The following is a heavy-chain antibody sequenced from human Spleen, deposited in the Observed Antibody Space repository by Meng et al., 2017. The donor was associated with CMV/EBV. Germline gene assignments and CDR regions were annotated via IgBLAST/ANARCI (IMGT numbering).Heavy chain of an antibody. CDR2: ISGYNGNT. CDR1: GNTFDTYT. Sequence: ASVKVSCKASGNTFDTYTMTWVRQAPGQGLEWMGWISGYNGNTYYAQSLQGRVTLTTDSSTTTAYMELRGLRSDDTAVYYCARDEAIYYGMEDWGQGTTVTVSS. CDR3: ARDEAIYYGMED. J-gene: IGHJ6*02. V-gene: IGHV1-18*01.